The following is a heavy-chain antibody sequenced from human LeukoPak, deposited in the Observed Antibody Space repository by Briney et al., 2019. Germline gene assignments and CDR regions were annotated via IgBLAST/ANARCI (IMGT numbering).Heavy chain of an antibody. J-gene: IGHJ4*02. CDR3: AREPGYARPFDY. CDR1: GFPVSSNY. CDR2: IYSDGRT. Sequence: GGSLRLSCAASGFPVSSNYMSWGRQAPGKGLEWVSVIYSDGRTYYADSVKGRFTISRDNAKNSLYLQMNSLRAEDTAVYYCAREPGYARPFDYWGQGTLVTVSS. D-gene: IGHD5-18*01. V-gene: IGHV3-53*01.